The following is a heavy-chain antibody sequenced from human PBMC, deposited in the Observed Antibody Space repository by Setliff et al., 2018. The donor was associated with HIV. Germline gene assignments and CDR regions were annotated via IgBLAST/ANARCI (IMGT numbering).Heavy chain of an antibody. D-gene: IGHD3-22*01. V-gene: IGHV3-23*01. Sequence: GGSLRLSCAASELTFSNYAMTWVRQAPGKGLEWVSAISGSGSNTYYADSVKGRFTISRDNSKNTLYLQMNSLRAEDTAVYYCAKDPPSTMIVVINQFDYWGQGTLVTVSS. CDR1: ELTFSNYA. J-gene: IGHJ4*02. CDR3: AKDPPSTMIVVINQFDY. CDR2: ISGSGSNT.